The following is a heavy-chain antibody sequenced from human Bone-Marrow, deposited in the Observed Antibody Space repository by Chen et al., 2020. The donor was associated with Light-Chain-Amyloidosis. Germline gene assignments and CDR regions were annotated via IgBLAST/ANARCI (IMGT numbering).Heavy chain of an antibody. V-gene: IGHV3-30-3*01. CDR2: ISADADTK. Sequence: QVQLVESGGGVLQPGTSLRLPCVASGFAFSSYAMHWVRQAPGKGLEWVAIISADADTKNYGDSVKGRFTISRDNSKNTLYLQMSSLRPEDTAVYYCVRVGADDYTWGTPYFDYWGQGTLVTVYS. CDR3: VRVGADDYTWGTPYFDY. J-gene: IGHJ4*02. CDR1: GFAFSSYA. D-gene: IGHD3-16*01.